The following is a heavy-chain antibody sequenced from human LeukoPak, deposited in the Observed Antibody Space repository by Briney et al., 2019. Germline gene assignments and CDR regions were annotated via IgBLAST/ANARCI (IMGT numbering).Heavy chain of an antibody. Sequence: PGGSLRLSCAASGFTFSSYWMSWVRQAPGKGLEWVANIKLGGSEKYYVDSVKGRFTISRDDAENSLFLQMNSLRAEDTAMYYCARVGGYCSGGSCYLLRFDYWGQGTRVTVSS. CDR3: ARVGGYCSGGSCYLLRFDY. D-gene: IGHD2-15*01. CDR2: IKLGGSEK. V-gene: IGHV3-7*01. CDR1: GFTFSSYW. J-gene: IGHJ4*02.